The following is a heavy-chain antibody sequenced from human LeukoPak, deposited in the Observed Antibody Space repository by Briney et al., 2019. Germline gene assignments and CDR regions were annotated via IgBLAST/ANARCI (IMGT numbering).Heavy chain of an antibody. D-gene: IGHD6-13*01. Sequence: GGSLRLSCAASGFTFNDYVMYWVRQTPGKGLEWVTLISYDGYDKSYADSVRGRFTIPRDNSKNTLYLQMDSLRSEDTAVYYCARDFFPIVDSSWYEIGYWGQGTLVTVSS. CDR1: GFTFNDYV. CDR3: ARDFFPIVDSSWYEIGY. CDR2: ISYDGYDK. J-gene: IGHJ4*02. V-gene: IGHV3-30-3*01.